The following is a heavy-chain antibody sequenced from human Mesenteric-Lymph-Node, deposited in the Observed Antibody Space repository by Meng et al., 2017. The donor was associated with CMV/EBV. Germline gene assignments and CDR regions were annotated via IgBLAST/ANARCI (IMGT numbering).Heavy chain of an antibody. CDR1: GGSISSYY. J-gene: IGHJ4*02. CDR2: MYYSGST. V-gene: IGHV4-59*12. D-gene: IGHD3-10*01. Sequence: SETLSLTCTVSGGSISSYYWSWIRQPPGKGLEWIGYMYYSGSTKYNPSLKSRVIISVDTSKNQFSLKLSSVTAADTAVYYCARISRVRGRIDYWGQGTLVTVSS. CDR3: ARISRVRGRIDY.